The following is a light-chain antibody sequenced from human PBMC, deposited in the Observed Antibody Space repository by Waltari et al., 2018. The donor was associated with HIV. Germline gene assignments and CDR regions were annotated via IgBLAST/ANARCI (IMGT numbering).Light chain of an antibody. CDR1: KLVSKS. Sequence: SYVLTQPPSVSVAPGQTARITCGGNKLVSKSVHWYQQKPCQSPVPVDYDDSDRPSGIPERFSGSNSGNTATLTISRVEAGDEADYYCQVWDSSSDLVVFGGGTKLTVL. J-gene: IGLJ2*01. V-gene: IGLV3-21*02. CDR2: DDS. CDR3: QVWDSSSDLVV.